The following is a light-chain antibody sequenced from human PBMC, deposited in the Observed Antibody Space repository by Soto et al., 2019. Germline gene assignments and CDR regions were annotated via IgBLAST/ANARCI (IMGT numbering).Light chain of an antibody. CDR2: GAS. Sequence: EIVRTQSPATLSVSPGERATLSCRASQSVSDNLAWYQQKPGQAPRLLIDGASTRAIGIPARFSGSGSGTEFTLTISSLQSEDFAVYYCQQYNNWPVTFGPGTKVDIK. V-gene: IGKV3-15*01. CDR3: QQYNNWPVT. CDR1: QSVSDN. J-gene: IGKJ3*01.